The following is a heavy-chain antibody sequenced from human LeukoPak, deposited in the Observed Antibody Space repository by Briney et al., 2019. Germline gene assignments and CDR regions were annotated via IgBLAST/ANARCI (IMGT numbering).Heavy chain of an antibody. D-gene: IGHD6-6*01. CDR1: GFTFSSYS. CDR2: ISSSSSYI. Sequence: PGGSLRLSCAASGFTFSSYSMNWVRQAPGKGLEWVSSISSSSSYIYYADSVKGRFTISRDNSKNTLYLQMNSLRAEDTAVYYCAKDREYSSSLGFDYWGQGTLVTVSS. J-gene: IGHJ4*02. CDR3: AKDREYSSSLGFDY. V-gene: IGHV3-21*04.